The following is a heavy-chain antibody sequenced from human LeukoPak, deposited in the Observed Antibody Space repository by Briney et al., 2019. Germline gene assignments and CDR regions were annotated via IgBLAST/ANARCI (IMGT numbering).Heavy chain of an antibody. CDR3: AREQEGSSGWYNWFDP. V-gene: IGHV4-61*01. J-gene: IGHJ5*02. CDR2: IYYSGST. CDR1: GGSISSSSYY. Sequence: PSETLSLTCTVSGGSISSSSYYWGWIRQPPGTGLEWIGYIYYSGSTNYNPSLKSRVTISVDTSKNQFSLKLSSVTAADTAGYYCAREQEGSSGWYNWFDPWGQGTLVTVSS. D-gene: IGHD6-19*01.